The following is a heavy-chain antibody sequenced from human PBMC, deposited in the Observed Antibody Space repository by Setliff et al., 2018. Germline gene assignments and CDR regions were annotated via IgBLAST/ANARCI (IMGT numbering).Heavy chain of an antibody. V-gene: IGHV3-48*01. CDR1: GFAFNTYS. CDR3: ATSTITTYYFDY. CDR2: ITSGGSSV. J-gene: IGHJ4*01. D-gene: IGHD4-4*01. Sequence: GGSLRLSCAASGFAFNTYSINWVRQAPGKGLEWIAHITSGGSSVSYVDSVKGRFAISTDSAKNTLYLQMKSLRAEDTAIYYCATSTITTYYFDYWGHGTLVTVSS.